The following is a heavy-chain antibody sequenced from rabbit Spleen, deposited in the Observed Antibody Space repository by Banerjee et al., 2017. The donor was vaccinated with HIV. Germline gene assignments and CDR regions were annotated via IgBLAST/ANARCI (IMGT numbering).Heavy chain of an antibody. CDR1: GVSLNDKDV. CDR3: ARADDSYGYGGYGAST. Sequence: LEESGGGLVKPEGSLTLTCKASGVSLNDKDVMCWVRQAPGKGLEWIACINIVTGKSVYASWAKGRFMMSRTSSTTVTLQMTSLTAADTATYFCARADDSYGYGGYGASTWGPGTLVTVS. V-gene: IGHV1S45*01. CDR2: INIVTGKS. J-gene: IGHJ6*01. D-gene: IGHD6-1*01.